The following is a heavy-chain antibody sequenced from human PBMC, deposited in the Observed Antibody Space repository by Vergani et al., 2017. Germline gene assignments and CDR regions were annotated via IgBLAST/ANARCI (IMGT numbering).Heavy chain of an antibody. D-gene: IGHD5-24*01. CDR1: GFKFSDHY. Sequence: LEESGGGSVKPGGSLRLSCAASGFKFSDHYMSWLRQAPGKGLEWVSHISPGASTVSYTDSVTGRFTVSRDNDNNSLTLDMTTLRAEDTAVDYCAKNPGIATTRHYYAMDVWGQGTTVTVSS. V-gene: IGHV3-11*04. J-gene: IGHJ6*02. CDR3: AKNPGIATTRHYYAMDV. CDR2: ISPGASTV.